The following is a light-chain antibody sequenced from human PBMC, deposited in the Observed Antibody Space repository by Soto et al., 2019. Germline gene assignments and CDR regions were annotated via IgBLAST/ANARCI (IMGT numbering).Light chain of an antibody. CDR2: DAS. CDR3: QQCNDYPWT. J-gene: IGKJ1*01. Sequence: DIQMTQSPSTLSASVEDRVTITCRASQDISNWLAWYQQKPGKAPKLLIYDASRLETGVPSRFSGSGSGTQFTLTISSLQPDDFATYYCQQCNDYPWTFGQATKVEIK. V-gene: IGKV1-5*01. CDR1: QDISNW.